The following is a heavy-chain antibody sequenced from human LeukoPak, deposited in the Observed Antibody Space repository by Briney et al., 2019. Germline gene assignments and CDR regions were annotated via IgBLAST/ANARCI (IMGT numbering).Heavy chain of an antibody. J-gene: IGHJ3*02. Sequence: PGGSLRLSCAASGFTFSSYDMHWVRQAPGKGLEWVAVISYDGSNKYYADSVKGRFTISRDNSKNTLYLQMNSLRAEDTAVYYCAKGPNWNGARAFDIWGRGTMVTVSS. CDR1: GFTFSSYD. V-gene: IGHV3-30*18. CDR3: AKGPNWNGARAFDI. D-gene: IGHD1-1*01. CDR2: ISYDGSNK.